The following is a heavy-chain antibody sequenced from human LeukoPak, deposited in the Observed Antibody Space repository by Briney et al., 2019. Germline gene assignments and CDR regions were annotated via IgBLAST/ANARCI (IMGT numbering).Heavy chain of an antibody. V-gene: IGHV4-59*01. CDR3: ARGSLYYFDY. D-gene: IGHD2-15*01. CDR2: IYYNGST. J-gene: IGHJ4*02. Sequence: SETLSLTCTVSGGSISSYYWSWIRQPPGKGLEWIGYIYYNGSTNYNPSLKSRVTISVDTSKNQFSLKLSSVTAADTAVYYCARGSLYYFDYWGQGTLVTVSS. CDR1: GGSISSYY.